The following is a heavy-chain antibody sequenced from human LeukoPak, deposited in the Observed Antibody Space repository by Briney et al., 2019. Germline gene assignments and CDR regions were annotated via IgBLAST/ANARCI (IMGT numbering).Heavy chain of an antibody. CDR2: MNPNSGNT. D-gene: IGHD6-19*01. V-gene: IGHV1-8*01. Sequence: ASVKVSCKASGYTFTSYDINWVRQATGQGLEWMGWMNPNSGNTGYAQKFQGRVTMTRNTSISTAYMELSSLRSEDTAVYYCARAQWLADRYYYYGMDVWGQGTTVTVSS. J-gene: IGHJ6*02. CDR3: ARAQWLADRYYYYGMDV. CDR1: GYTFTSYD.